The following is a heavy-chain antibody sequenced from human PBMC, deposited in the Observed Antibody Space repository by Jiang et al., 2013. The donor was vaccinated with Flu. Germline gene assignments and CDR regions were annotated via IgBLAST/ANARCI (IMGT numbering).Heavy chain of an antibody. CDR1: GFTFGSFS. V-gene: IGHV3-23*04. Sequence: QLVESGGDLVQPGGSLRLSCAASGFTFGSFSMNWVRQAPGRGVEWVSAITGAGATHYADSVKGRFTISKDDFKNTVYLQMNSLRAEDTAIYYCAKDAQPDSGWDLDYWGQGTLVTVSS. CDR3: AKDAQPDSGWDLDY. D-gene: IGHD6-19*01. J-gene: IGHJ4*02. CDR2: ITGAGAT.